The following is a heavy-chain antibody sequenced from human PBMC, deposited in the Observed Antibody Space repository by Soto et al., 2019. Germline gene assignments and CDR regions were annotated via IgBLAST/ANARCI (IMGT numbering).Heavy chain of an antibody. CDR3: ARYEFPPRTLEDAFDI. D-gene: IGHD3-16*01. CDR1: GYSFTSSW. CDR2: IDPSDSYI. Sequence: GESLKISCQGSGYSFTSSWISWVRQMPGEGLEGVGRIDPSDSYINYSPSFQGRVTISADKSISTAYLQWSSLKASDTAMYYCARYEFPPRTLEDAFDIWGQGTMVTGSS. V-gene: IGHV5-10-1*01. J-gene: IGHJ3*02.